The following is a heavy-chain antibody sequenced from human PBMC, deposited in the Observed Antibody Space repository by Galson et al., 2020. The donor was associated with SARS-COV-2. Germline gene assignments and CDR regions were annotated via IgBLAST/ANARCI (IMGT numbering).Heavy chain of an antibody. CDR1: GYTFTRYA. CDR2: INTNTGNP. CDR3: ARAEEGIVVVPAAIGRDYYYYMDV. V-gene: IGHV7-4-1*02. Sequence: ASVTVSCKASGYTFTRYAMNWVRQAPGQGLEWMGWINTNTGNPTYAQGFTGRFVFSLDTSVSTAYLQISSLKAEDTAVYYCARAEEGIVVVPAAIGRDYYYYMDVWGKGTTVTVSS. J-gene: IGHJ6*03. D-gene: IGHD2-2*01.